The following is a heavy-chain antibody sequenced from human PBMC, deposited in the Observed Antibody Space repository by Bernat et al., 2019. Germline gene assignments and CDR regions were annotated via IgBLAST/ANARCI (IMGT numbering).Heavy chain of an antibody. D-gene: IGHD3-22*01. CDR3: AKGWAYYYDSSGLLIDY. V-gene: IGHV3-23*01. J-gene: IGHJ4*02. CDR2: ISGSGVST. Sequence: EVQLLESGGGLVQPGGSLRLSCAASGFTFSSYAMTWVRQAPGKGLEWVSVISGSGVSTYYADSVKGRFTISRDNSKNTLYLQMNSLRAEDTAVYYCAKGWAYYYDSSGLLIDYWGQEALVTVSS. CDR1: GFTFSSYA.